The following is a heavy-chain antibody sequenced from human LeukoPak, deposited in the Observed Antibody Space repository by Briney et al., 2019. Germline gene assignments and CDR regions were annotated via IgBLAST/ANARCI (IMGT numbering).Heavy chain of an antibody. J-gene: IGHJ4*02. CDR2: INHSGST. CDR1: GGSFSGYY. CDR3: ARGRYSSGWYY. V-gene: IGHV4-34*01. Sequence: PSETLSLICVVYGGSFSGYYWSWIRQPPGKGLEWIGEINHSGSTNYNPSLKSRVTISVDTSKNQFSLKLSSVTAADTAVYYCARGRYSSGWYYWGQGTLVTVSS. D-gene: IGHD6-19*01.